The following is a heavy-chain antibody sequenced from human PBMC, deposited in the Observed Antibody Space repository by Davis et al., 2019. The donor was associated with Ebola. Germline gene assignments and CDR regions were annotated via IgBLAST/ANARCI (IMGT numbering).Heavy chain of an antibody. CDR2: INPNSGGT. J-gene: IGHJ4*02. CDR3: AVPGIAAAGTPPGAQNYFDY. D-gene: IGHD6-13*01. CDR1: GYTFSDYY. V-gene: IGHV1-2*06. Sequence: ASVKVSCKTSGYTFSDYYMHWVRQAPGQGLEWMGRINPNSGGTNYAQKFQGRVTMTRDTSISTAYMELSRRRSDDTAVYYCAVPGIAAAGTPPGAQNYFDYWGQGTLVTVSS.